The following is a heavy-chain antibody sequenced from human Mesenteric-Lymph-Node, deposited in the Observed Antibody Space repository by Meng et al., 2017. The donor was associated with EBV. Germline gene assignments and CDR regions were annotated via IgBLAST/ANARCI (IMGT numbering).Heavy chain of an antibody. Sequence: EVQLVESGXXXXXPXXAXXLSCGASGFTFSSYSMNWVRQAPGKGLEWVSSISSSSSYIYYADSVKGRFTISRDNAKNSLYLQMNSLRAEDTAVYYCARELLWFGEGPPFDYWGQGTQVTVSS. D-gene: IGHD3-10*01. CDR2: ISSSSSYI. J-gene: IGHJ4*02. CDR1: GFTFSSYS. CDR3: ARELLWFGEGPPFDY. V-gene: IGHV3-21*01.